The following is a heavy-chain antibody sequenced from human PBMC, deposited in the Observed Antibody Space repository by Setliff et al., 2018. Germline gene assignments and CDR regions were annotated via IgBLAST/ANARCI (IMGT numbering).Heavy chain of an antibody. CDR2: TIPMFGST. D-gene: IGHD2-15*01. CDR1: GGTFSSYG. Sequence: SVKVSCKASGGTFSSYGVSWVRQAPGQGLEWMGGTIPMFGSTNYAQKFQGRVTIMTDETTSTADMEVSSLRYEDTAVYYCGGEGVDTRASTDYRYYMDVWGNGTTVTVSS. J-gene: IGHJ6*03. CDR3: GGEGVDTRASTDYRYYMDV. V-gene: IGHV1-69*05.